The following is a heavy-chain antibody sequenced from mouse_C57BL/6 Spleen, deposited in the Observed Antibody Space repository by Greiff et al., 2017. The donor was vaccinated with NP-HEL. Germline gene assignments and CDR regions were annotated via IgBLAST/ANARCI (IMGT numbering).Heavy chain of an antibody. CDR2: IYPGSGNT. V-gene: IGHV1-76*01. Sequence: VQLQQSGAELVRPGASVKLSCKASGYTFTDYYINWVKQRPGQGLEWIARIYPGSGNTYYNEKFKGKATLTAEKSSSTAYMQLSSLTSEDSAVYFCARREGYGSSSLDYWGQGTTLTVSS. J-gene: IGHJ2*01. D-gene: IGHD1-1*01. CDR1: GYTFTDYY. CDR3: ARREGYGSSSLDY.